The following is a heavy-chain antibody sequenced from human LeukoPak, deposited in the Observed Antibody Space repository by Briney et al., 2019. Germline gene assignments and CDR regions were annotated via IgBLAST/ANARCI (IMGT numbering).Heavy chain of an antibody. Sequence: GGSLRLSCAASGFTFSSYAMHWVRQAPGKGLEWVAVISYDGSNKYYADSVKGRFTISRDNSKNTLYLQMNSLRAEDTAVYYCASSGGGKTAFAYWGQGTLVTVSS. CDR2: ISYDGSNK. CDR3: ASSGGGKTAFAY. V-gene: IGHV3-30-3*01. J-gene: IGHJ4*02. CDR1: GFTFSSYA. D-gene: IGHD4-23*01.